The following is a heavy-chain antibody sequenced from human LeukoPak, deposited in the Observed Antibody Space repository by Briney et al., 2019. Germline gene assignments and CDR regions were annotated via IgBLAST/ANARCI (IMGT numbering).Heavy chain of an antibody. J-gene: IGHJ3*02. Sequence: PSETLSLTCTVSGGSISSYYWSWLRQPPAKGLEGIGYIYYSGSTNYNPSLKSRVTMSVDTSKNQFSLKLSSVIAAYKAVYYSARLIDFWSGYAAFDIWGPGTMVTVSS. D-gene: IGHD3-3*01. CDR1: GGSISSYY. CDR2: IYYSGST. CDR3: ARLIDFWSGYAAFDI. V-gene: IGHV4-59*01.